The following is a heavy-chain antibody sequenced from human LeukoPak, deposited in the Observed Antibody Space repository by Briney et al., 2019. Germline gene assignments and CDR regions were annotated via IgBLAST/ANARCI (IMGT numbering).Heavy chain of an antibody. V-gene: IGHV3-13*01. J-gene: IGHJ4*02. CDR2: IGIRGYT. CDR1: GFTFIDYD. CDR3: ARGGIQVSGIDEFDY. D-gene: IGHD6-19*01. Sequence: PGGSLRLSCAASGFTFIDYDMHWVRQVRGKGLEWVSAIGIRGYTHYSGSVKGRFTISRENAESSLYLQMNSLRAEDTAVYYCARGGIQVSGIDEFDYWGQGTLVTVSS.